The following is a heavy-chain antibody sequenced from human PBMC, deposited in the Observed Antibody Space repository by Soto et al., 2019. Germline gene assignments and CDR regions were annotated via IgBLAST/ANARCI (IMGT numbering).Heavy chain of an antibody. Sequence: EVQLVESGGGLVQPGGSLRLSCAASGFTFSSYWMHWVRQAPGKGLVWVSRINPDGSSTPYADSVKGRFTISRDNAKNTLYLQMNSLRGEDTAVYYCDSGGPAYGDWGYWGQGTLVIVSS. J-gene: IGHJ4*02. V-gene: IGHV3-74*01. CDR2: INPDGSST. D-gene: IGHD4-17*01. CDR1: GFTFSSYW. CDR3: DSGGPAYGDWGY.